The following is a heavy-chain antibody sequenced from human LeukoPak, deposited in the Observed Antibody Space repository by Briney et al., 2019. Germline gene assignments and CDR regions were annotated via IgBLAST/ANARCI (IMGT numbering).Heavy chain of an antibody. D-gene: IGHD4-17*01. CDR3: ASTVYGDFPDAFDI. V-gene: IGHV3-23*01. Sequence: SGGSRRLSCAAPGFTFSSYAMSWVRQPPGKGLEWVSAISGSGGSTYYAVSVKGRFTISRDNSKNTLYLQMNSLRAEDTAVYYCASTVYGDFPDAFDIWGQGTMVTVSS. J-gene: IGHJ3*02. CDR2: ISGSGGST. CDR1: GFTFSSYA.